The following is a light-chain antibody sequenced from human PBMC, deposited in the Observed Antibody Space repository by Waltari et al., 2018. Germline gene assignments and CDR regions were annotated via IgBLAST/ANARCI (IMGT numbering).Light chain of an antibody. V-gene: IGKV3-11*01. Sequence: EIVLTQSPATLSLSPGERGTLSCRASQGVSSNLPWSQQKPGQAPRLLIYDASNRATGVPARFSGSGSGTDFTLTISSLEPEDFAVYYCQQRGTWPLTFGGGTKVEIK. CDR2: DAS. CDR1: QGVSSN. CDR3: QQRGTWPLT. J-gene: IGKJ4*01.